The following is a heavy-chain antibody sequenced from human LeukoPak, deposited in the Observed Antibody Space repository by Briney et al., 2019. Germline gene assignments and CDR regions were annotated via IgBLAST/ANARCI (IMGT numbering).Heavy chain of an antibody. D-gene: IGHD1-14*01. CDR1: GYTFTTYD. CDR3: ARETPDAYCFDY. V-gene: IGHV1-46*01. CDR2: IYSSGDTR. J-gene: IGHJ4*02. Sequence: ASVKVSCKASGYTFTTYDLHWVRQAPGQGLEWMGIIYSSGDTRIHAQTFQGRVTMTRDTSTSTIYIELSSLGSDDTAVYYCARETPDAYCFDYWGQGTLVTVSS.